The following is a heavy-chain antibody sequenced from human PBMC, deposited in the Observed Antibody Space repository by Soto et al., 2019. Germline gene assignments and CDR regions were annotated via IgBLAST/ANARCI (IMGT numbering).Heavy chain of an antibody. J-gene: IGHJ4*02. CDR3: ARFRGTAILDF. Sequence: PSETLSLTCAVSGGSISSGGYSWSWIRQPPGKGLEWIGYLYHIGNTYYNPSLESRVTISVDRSKNQFSLELTSVTVADTAIYYCARFRGTAILDFWGQGTLVTVSS. CDR2: LYHIGNT. D-gene: IGHD2-21*02. V-gene: IGHV4-30-2*01. CDR1: GGSISSGGYS.